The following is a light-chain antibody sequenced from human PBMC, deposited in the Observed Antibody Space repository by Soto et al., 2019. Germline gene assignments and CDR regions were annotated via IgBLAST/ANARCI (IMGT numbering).Light chain of an antibody. CDR1: ESINVY. CDR2: VAV. Sequence: DIQMTQSPSSLTASVGDRVTITCRASESINVYLNWYQRKPGKAPNLLIQVAVNLQSGVPSRFSGSGSGTDFTLTISSLQAEDFATYYCQQSYRIPITFGQGTRVDIK. CDR3: QQSYRIPIT. J-gene: IGKJ5*01. V-gene: IGKV1-39*01.